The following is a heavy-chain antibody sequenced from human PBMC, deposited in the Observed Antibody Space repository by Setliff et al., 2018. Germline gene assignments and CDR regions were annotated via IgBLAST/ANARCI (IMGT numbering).Heavy chain of an antibody. CDR3: ARRHCSGGSCHSLNYFDY. CDR2: IYHSGST. J-gene: IGHJ4*02. CDR1: GYFISSGYY. Sequence: PSETLSLTCAVSGYFISSGYYWGWIRQPPGKGLEWIGSIYHSGSTYYNPSLKSRVTISVDTSKKQFSLKLSSVTAADTAVYYCARRHCSGGSCHSLNYFDYWGQGTLVTVSS. V-gene: IGHV4-38-2*01. D-gene: IGHD2-15*01.